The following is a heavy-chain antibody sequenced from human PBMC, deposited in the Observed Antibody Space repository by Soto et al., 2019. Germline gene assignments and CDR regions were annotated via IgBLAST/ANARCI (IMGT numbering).Heavy chain of an antibody. CDR3: ASLGDYVASYNWFDP. J-gene: IGHJ5*02. V-gene: IGHV4-59*12. D-gene: IGHD4-17*01. Sequence: SETLSLTCTVSGGSISSYYWSWIRQPPGKGLEWIGYIYYSGSTNYNPSLKSRVTISVDTSKNQFSLKLSSVTAADTAVYYCASLGDYVASYNWFDPWGQGTLVTVSS. CDR1: GGSISSYY. CDR2: IYYSGST.